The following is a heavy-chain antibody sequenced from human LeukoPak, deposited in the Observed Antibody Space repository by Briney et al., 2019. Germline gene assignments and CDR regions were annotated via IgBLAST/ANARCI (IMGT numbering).Heavy chain of an antibody. J-gene: IGHJ1*01. CDR1: GGSMSSSSYY. CDR3: ASLHRSAEYFHH. Sequence: PSETLSLTCSVSGGSMSSSSYYWGWIRQPPGKGLEWIGSIYNSGSTYYNPSLKSRVTISVDTSKNQLSLKLSSVTAADTAVYYCASLHRSAEYFHHWGQGTLVTVSS. V-gene: IGHV4-39*01. CDR2: IYNSGST.